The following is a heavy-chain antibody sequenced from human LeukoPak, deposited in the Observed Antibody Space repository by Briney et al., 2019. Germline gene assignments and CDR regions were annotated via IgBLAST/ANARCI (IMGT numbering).Heavy chain of an antibody. D-gene: IGHD1-26*01. CDR1: GGSFXGYY. V-gene: IGHV4-34*01. Sequence: PSETLSLTCAVYGGSFXGYYWSWIRQPPGKGLEWIGEINHSGSTNYNPSLKSRVTISVDTSKNQFSLKLSSVTAADTAVYYCARALLVGATKYYFDYWGQGTLVTVSS. CDR2: INHSGST. J-gene: IGHJ4*02. CDR3: ARALLVGATKYYFDY.